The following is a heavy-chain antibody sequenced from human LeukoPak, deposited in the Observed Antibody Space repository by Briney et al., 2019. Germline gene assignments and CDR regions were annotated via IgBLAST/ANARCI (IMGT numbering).Heavy chain of an antibody. CDR2: INTNTGNP. CDR1: GYTFTSSA. CDR3: ARDEGITKPFVD. Sequence: ASVNVSCKASGYTFTSSAMNWVRQAPGQGLEYMGWINTNTGNPTYAQGFTGRFVFSLDTSVSTTYLQISSLKTEDSAVYYCARDEGITKPFVDWGQGTLVTVSS. J-gene: IGHJ4*02. V-gene: IGHV7-4-1*02. D-gene: IGHD1-14*01.